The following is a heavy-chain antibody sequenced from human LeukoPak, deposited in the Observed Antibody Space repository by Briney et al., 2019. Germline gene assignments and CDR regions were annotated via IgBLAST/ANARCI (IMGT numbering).Heavy chain of an antibody. Sequence: GASVKVSCKASGYTFTSYGISWVRQAPGQGLEWMGGIIPIFGTANYAQKFQGRVTITADESTSTAYMELSSLRSEDTAVYYCARAEYSSSLIIDYWGQGTLVTVSS. J-gene: IGHJ4*02. CDR2: IIPIFGTA. CDR3: ARAEYSSSLIIDY. CDR1: GYTFTSYG. V-gene: IGHV1-69*13. D-gene: IGHD6-6*01.